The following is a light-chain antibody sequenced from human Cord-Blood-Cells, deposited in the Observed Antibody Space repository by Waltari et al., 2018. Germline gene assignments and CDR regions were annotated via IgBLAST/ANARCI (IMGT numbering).Light chain of an antibody. J-gene: IGKJ1*01. Sequence: DIQMTQSPSTLSASVGDRVTITCRASQSISSWLAWYQQKPGKAPKLLIYDASSLESGVPSRFSGSGSGTEFTLTTNSLQPDDFTTYYCQQYNSYTWTFGQGTKVEIK. CDR1: QSISSW. CDR2: DAS. V-gene: IGKV1-5*01. CDR3: QQYNSYTWT.